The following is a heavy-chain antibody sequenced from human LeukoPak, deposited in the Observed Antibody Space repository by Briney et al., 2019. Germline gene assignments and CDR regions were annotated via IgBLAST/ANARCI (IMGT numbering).Heavy chain of an antibody. V-gene: IGHV3-33*01. CDR1: GFTFSDYG. J-gene: IGHJ3*02. CDR2: IWFDGIRK. Sequence: GRSLRLSCAASGFTFSDYGMHWVRQVPGKGLEWVAAIWFDGIRKYYADSVKGRLTISRDNSKNTLYLQMNSLRAEDTAVYYCARDLEDSSPFGAFDMWGQGTMVTVSS. CDR3: ARDLEDSSPFGAFDM. D-gene: IGHD3-22*01.